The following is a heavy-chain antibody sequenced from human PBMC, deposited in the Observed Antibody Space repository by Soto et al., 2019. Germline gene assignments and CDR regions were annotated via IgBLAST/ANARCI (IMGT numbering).Heavy chain of an antibody. V-gene: IGHV3-48*02. CDR2: ISASGATI. Sequence: GESLKISCAASGFALSGASINWVRQAPGKGLEWASYISASGATIYYADSVKGRFTISRDKAQNSVYLQMDSLKDEDTAVYYCARDLTDFAKYYFDYWGQGALVTVYS. CDR1: GFALSGAS. J-gene: IGHJ4*02. D-gene: IGHD3-9*01. CDR3: ARDLTDFAKYYFDY.